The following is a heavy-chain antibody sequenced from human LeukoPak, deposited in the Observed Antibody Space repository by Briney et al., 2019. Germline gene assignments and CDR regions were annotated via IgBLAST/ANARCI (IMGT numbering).Heavy chain of an antibody. CDR3: ARSPTTVDFDY. V-gene: IGHV3-74*01. CDR1: GFTFSSYW. J-gene: IGHJ4*02. CDR2: INSDGSST. Sequence: GGSLRLSCAASGFTFSSYWMHWVRQAPGKGLVWVSRINSDGSSTSYADSVKGRFTISRDNAKNTLYLQVNSLRAEDTAVYYCARSPTTVDFDYWGQGTLVTVSS. D-gene: IGHD5-12*01.